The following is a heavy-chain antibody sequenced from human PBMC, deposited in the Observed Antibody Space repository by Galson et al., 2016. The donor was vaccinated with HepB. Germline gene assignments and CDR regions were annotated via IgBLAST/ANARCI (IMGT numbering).Heavy chain of an antibody. CDR1: GGSISSTTNW. CDR2: IYYTGNT. J-gene: IGHJ5*02. D-gene: IGHD4-17*01. Sequence: SETLSLTCTVSGGSISSTTNWWSWVRQSPGQGLEWIGYIYYTGNTNYNPSLKSRVTISVDTSKNQFSLKLTSVTAADTAVYYCARFASTVTFNWFDPWGQGTLVTVSS. V-gene: IGHV4-61*01. CDR3: ARFASTVTFNWFDP.